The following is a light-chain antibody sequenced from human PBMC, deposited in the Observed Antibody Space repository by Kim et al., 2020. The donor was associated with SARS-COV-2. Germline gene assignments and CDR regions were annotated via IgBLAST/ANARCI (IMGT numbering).Light chain of an antibody. Sequence: DIQMTQSPSTLSASVGDRVTITCRASQSVSHYLAWYQHKPGKAPKLLVYDASSLEGGVPSRFSGSGSGTELTLTITSLQPDDFTTYYCHQYGSSPWTFCQRTKV. CDR1: QSVSHY. CDR3: HQYGSSPWT. CDR2: DAS. V-gene: IGKV1-5*01. J-gene: IGKJ1*01.